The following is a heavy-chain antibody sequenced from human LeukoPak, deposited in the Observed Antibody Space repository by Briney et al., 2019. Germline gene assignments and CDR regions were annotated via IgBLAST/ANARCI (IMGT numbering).Heavy chain of an antibody. CDR1: GFSLSSYA. V-gene: IGHV3-23*01. CDR2: ISDSGSST. Sequence: GGSLRLSCAASGFSLSSYAMSWVRQAPGKGLEWVSGISDSGSSTYYADSVKGRFTISRDNSKNTLYLQMNSLTAEDTAVYYCAKDRRRFWSGYLDYWGQGALVSVSS. CDR3: AKDRRRFWSGYLDY. J-gene: IGHJ4*02. D-gene: IGHD3-3*01.